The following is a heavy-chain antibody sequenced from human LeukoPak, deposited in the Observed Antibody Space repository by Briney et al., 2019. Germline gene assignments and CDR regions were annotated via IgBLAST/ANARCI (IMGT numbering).Heavy chain of an antibody. CDR3: ARCKEDYYYYYMDV. CDR1: GFTFSSYS. D-gene: IGHD2/OR15-2a*01. V-gene: IGHV3-48*01. Sequence: GGSLRLSCAASGFTFSSYSMNWVRQAPGKGLEWVSYISSSSSTIYYADSVKGRFTISRDNAKNSLYLQMNSLRAEDTAVYYCARCKEDYYYYYMDVWGKGTTVTVSS. CDR2: ISSSSSTI. J-gene: IGHJ6*03.